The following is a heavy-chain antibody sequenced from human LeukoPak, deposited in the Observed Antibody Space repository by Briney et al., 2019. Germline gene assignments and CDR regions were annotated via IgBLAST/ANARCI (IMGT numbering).Heavy chain of an antibody. CDR3: AVLYDSSSWYGTRGNNAETYYYYGMDV. V-gene: IGHV3-33*01. D-gene: IGHD6-13*01. J-gene: IGHJ6*04. CDR2: IWYDGSNK. Sequence: GRSLRLSCAASGFTFSSYGMHWVRQAPGKGLEWVAVIWYDGSNKYYADSVKGRFTISRDNSKNTLYLQMNSLRAEDTAVYYCAVLYDSSSWYGTRGNNAETYYYYGMDVWGKGTTVTVSS. CDR1: GFTFSSYG.